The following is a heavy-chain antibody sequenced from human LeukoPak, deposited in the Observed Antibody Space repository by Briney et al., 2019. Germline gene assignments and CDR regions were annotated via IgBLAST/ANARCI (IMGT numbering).Heavy chain of an antibody. V-gene: IGHV1-69*05. CDR3: AREGGYSYGRRDYYYYYMDV. CDR1: GGTFIIYA. J-gene: IGHJ6*03. CDR2: IIPIFGTA. D-gene: IGHD5-18*01. Sequence: GSSVTVSFKASGGTFIIYAISWVRQAPGQGGEWMGGIIPIFGTANYAQKFQGRVTITTDESTSTAYMELSSLRSEDTAVYYCAREGGYSYGRRDYYYYYMDVWGKGTTVTVSS.